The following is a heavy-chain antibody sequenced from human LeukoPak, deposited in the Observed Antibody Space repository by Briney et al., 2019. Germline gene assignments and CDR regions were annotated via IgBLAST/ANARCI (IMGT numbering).Heavy chain of an antibody. V-gene: IGHV3-30*02. CDR3: AKDLTGFSTTWYP. Sequence: GGSLRLSCAASGFIFSNYGIHWVRQAPGKGLEWVAFIRSDGTKYYADSVKGRFTISRDNSKNTLYLQLNSLRSEDTAMYYCAKDLTGFSTTWYPWGQGTLVTVSS. J-gene: IGHJ5*02. CDR1: GFIFSNYG. CDR2: IRSDGTK. D-gene: IGHD2-2*01.